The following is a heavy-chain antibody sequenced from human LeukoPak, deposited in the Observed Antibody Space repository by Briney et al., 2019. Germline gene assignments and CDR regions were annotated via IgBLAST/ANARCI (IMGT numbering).Heavy chain of an antibody. Sequence: GASVKASCKASGYTFTSYAMHWVRQAPGQRLEWMGWINAGNGNTKYSQKFQGRVTITRDTSASTAYMELSSLRSEDTAVYYCARYDFLGWFDPWGQGTLVTVSS. V-gene: IGHV1-3*01. CDR2: INAGNGNT. D-gene: IGHD3-3*01. J-gene: IGHJ5*02. CDR3: ARYDFLGWFDP. CDR1: GYTFTSYA.